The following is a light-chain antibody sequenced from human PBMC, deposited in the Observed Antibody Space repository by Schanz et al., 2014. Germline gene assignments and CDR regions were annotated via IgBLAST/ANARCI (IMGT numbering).Light chain of an antibody. CDR1: QTISNN. Sequence: ETVMTQSPATLSVSPGERATLSCRASQTISNNLAWYQQKPGQAPRLLIFGASTRATGIPARFSGSGSGTEFTLTISSLQSEDFAVYYCLQNNTWPFTFGQGTRLE. CDR2: GAS. CDR3: LQNNTWPFT. J-gene: IGKJ5*01. V-gene: IGKV3-15*01.